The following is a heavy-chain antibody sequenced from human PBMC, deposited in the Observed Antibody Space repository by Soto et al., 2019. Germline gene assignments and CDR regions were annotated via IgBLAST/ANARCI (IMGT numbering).Heavy chain of an antibody. D-gene: IGHD1-1*01. CDR2: INIDGSST. CDR1: GFTFSSYW. Sequence: EVQLVESGGGLVQPGGSLRLSCEASGFTFSSYWMHWVRQAPGKGLVWVSRINIDGSSTNYADSVKGRFTISRDNAKNTLYLQMNSLRAEDTAVYYCARDATLARRDYWGQGPLVTVSS. J-gene: IGHJ4*02. CDR3: ARDATLARRDY. V-gene: IGHV3-74*01.